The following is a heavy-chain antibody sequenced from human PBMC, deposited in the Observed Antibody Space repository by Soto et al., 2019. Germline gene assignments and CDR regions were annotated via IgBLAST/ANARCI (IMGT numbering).Heavy chain of an antibody. D-gene: IGHD5-12*01. Sequence: GGSLRLSCAASGFTFSSYGMHWVRQAPGKGLEWVAVIWYDGSNKYYADSVKGRFTISRDNSKNTLYLQMNSLRAEDTAVYYCARDMRWLAKYYFDYWGQGTLVTVSS. CDR3: ARDMRWLAKYYFDY. J-gene: IGHJ4*02. V-gene: IGHV3-33*01. CDR2: IWYDGSNK. CDR1: GFTFSSYG.